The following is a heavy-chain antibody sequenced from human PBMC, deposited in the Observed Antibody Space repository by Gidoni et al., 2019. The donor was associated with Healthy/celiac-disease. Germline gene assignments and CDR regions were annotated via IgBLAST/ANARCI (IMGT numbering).Heavy chain of an antibody. CDR3: AREAYCGGDCYPLDY. D-gene: IGHD2-21*02. J-gene: IGHJ4*02. CDR2: ISSSSSYI. Sequence: EVQLVESGGGLGKPGGSLRLSCAASGFTFSSYSMNWVRQAPGKGLEWVSSISSSSSYIYYADSVKGRFTISRDNAKNSLYLQMNSLRAEDTAVYYCAREAYCGGDCYPLDYWGQGTLVTVSS. V-gene: IGHV3-21*06. CDR1: GFTFSSYS.